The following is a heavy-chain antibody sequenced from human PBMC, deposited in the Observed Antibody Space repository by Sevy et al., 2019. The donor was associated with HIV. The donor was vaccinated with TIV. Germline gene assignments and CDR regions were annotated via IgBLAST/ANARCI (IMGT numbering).Heavy chain of an antibody. CDR1: GFTFSNYW. V-gene: IGHV3-7*01. CDR2: IKQDGSEK. CDR3: ARPYRTDPFYYSGSGGYYYPSYFDY. J-gene: IGHJ4*02. Sequence: GGSLRLSCAASGFTFSNYWMSWVRQAPGKGLEWVANIKQDGSEKYYVDSVKGRFNISRDNAKNSRYLQMNSLRAEDTAVYYCARPYRTDPFYYSGSGGYYYPSYFDYWGQGTLVTVSS. D-gene: IGHD3-22*01.